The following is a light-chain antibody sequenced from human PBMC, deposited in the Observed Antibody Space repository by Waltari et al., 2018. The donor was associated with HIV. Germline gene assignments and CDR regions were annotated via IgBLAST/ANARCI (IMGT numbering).Light chain of an antibody. CDR1: QSVSSN. V-gene: IGKV3-15*01. CDR2: GAT. CDR3: QQYNKEPLGIT. J-gene: IGKJ5*01. Sequence: EIVMTQSPATLSVSPGGRATLFCRASQSVSSNLAWYQQKPGQGPRLLIYGATTRATGFPARFGGSGSGTEFTLTISSLQSEDFGVYYCQQYNKEPLGITFGQGTRLEI.